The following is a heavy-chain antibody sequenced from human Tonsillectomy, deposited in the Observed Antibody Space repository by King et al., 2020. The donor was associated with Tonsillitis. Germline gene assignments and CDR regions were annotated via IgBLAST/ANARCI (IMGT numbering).Heavy chain of an antibody. Sequence: QLVQSGGGLVQPGRSLRLSCAASGFTFDDYAMHWVRQAPGKGLEWVSGISWNSGSIGYAEPVKGRFTISRDKDKNSLYLQMNSLRAEDTALYYCAKDRSIAVADYYFDYWGQGTLVTVSS. CDR3: AKDRSIAVADYYFDY. V-gene: IGHV3-9*01. J-gene: IGHJ4*02. CDR2: ISWNSGSI. D-gene: IGHD6-19*01. CDR1: GFTFDDYA.